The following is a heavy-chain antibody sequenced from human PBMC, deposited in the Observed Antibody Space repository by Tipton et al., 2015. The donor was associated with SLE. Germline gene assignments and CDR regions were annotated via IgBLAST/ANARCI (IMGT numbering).Heavy chain of an antibody. V-gene: IGHV6-1*01. CDR3: ARVGTGHWYFDL. D-gene: IGHD3/OR15-3a*01. CDR1: GDSVSSNSAA. Sequence: GLVKPSQTLSLTCAISGDSVSSNSAAWNWIRQSASRGLERLGRTYYRSKWYNDYAVSEKSRITINPATSKNQFSLQLNSVTPEDTAVYYCARVGTGHWYFDLWGRGPLVTVSS. J-gene: IGHJ2*01. CDR2: TYYRSKWYN.